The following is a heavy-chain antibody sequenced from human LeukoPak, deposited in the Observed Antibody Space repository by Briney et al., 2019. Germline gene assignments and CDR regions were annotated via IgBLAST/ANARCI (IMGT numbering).Heavy chain of an antibody. D-gene: IGHD6-19*01. Sequence: GGSLGLFCVASGFPFSTNSMNWVRQAPGEGLGLISHISSSSGTIHSADSGKGRLTISRDNDKNSLYLQMNSRRAEGTAVYYCARDPAGAGIYYDYWGQGTLVTVSS. V-gene: IGHV3-48*01. CDR3: ARDPAGAGIYYDY. J-gene: IGHJ4*02. CDR1: GFPFSTNS. CDR2: ISSSSGTI.